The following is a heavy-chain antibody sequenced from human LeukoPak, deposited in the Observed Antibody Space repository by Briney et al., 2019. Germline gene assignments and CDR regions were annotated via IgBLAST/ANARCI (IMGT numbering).Heavy chain of an antibody. V-gene: IGHV1-69*13. CDR2: IIPIFGTA. Sequence: ASVKVSCKASGGTFSSYAISWVRQAPGQGLEWMGGIIPIFGTANYAQEFQGRVTITADESTSTAYMELSSLRSEDTAVYYCARDVGSRGYCSSTSCYTHAFDIWGQGTMVTVSS. CDR3: ARDVGSRGYCSSTSCYTHAFDI. CDR1: GGTFSSYA. J-gene: IGHJ3*02. D-gene: IGHD2-2*02.